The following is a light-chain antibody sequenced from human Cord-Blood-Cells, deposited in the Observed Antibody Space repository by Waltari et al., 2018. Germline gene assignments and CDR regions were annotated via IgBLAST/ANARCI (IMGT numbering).Light chain of an antibody. CDR3: QQYNSYPYT. V-gene: IGKV1-5*01. CDR2: DAS. J-gene: IGKJ2*01. Sequence: DLQMTQSPSTLSASLGDRVTLTCRASQSISSWLAWYQQKPGKAPKLLIYDASSLESGVPSRFSGSGSGTEFTLTISSLQPDDFATYYCQQYNSYPYTFGQGTKLEIK. CDR1: QSISSW.